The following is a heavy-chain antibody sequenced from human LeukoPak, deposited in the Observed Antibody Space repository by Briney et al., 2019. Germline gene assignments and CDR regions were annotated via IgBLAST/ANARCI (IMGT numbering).Heavy chain of an antibody. D-gene: IGHD2-8*01. CDR1: GFTFNAYG. CDR2: IQYDGSNQ. CDR3: AKDRCSNGIGCYYYYMDV. Sequence: GGSLRLSCAAPGFTFNAYGMHWVRQAPGKGLEWVAYIQYDGSNQQYADSVKGRFSISSASSKNILYLQMNSLRAEDTAVYYCAKDRCSNGIGCYYYYMDVWGKGTTVTISS. J-gene: IGHJ6*03. V-gene: IGHV3-30*02.